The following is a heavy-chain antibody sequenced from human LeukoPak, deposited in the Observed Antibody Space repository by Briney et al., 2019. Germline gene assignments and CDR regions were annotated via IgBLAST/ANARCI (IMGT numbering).Heavy chain of an antibody. V-gene: IGHV3-43*01. CDR3: ARGRPHGNDY. Sequence: GGSLRLSCATSGFNFDRYTIHWVRQAPGKGLEWVSLAGWAGGTTFYSDSVRGRSTISRDSGRKSVYLQMNSLRVEDTAVYYCARGRPHGNDYWGQGTLVTVSS. CDR1: GFNFDRYT. J-gene: IGHJ4*02. D-gene: IGHD4-23*01. CDR2: AGWAGGTT.